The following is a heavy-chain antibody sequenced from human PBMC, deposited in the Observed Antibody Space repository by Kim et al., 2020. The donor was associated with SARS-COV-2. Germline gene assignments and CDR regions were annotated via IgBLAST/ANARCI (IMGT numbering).Heavy chain of an antibody. CDR2: ST. Sequence: STYDDDSVKSRFTISSDHSKTALYLQVNSLGAEDTALYYCARDIPGGSDYWGQGTLVNVSS. CDR3: ARDIPGGSDY. V-gene: IGHV3-53*01. D-gene: IGHD3-10*01. J-gene: IGHJ4*02.